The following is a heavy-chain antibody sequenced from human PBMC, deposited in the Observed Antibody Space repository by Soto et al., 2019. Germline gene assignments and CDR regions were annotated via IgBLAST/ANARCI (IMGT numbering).Heavy chain of an antibody. Sequence: ASVKVSCKASGYTFTYYYIHWVRQAPGQRLEWMGWINAGNGNTKYSQKLQGRVTMSTDTSTSTACMELRSLRSEDTAVYYCGRSVGLSYGMDVWGQGTTVTVSS. V-gene: IGHV1-18*04. CDR3: GRSVGLSYGMDV. J-gene: IGHJ6*02. D-gene: IGHD1-26*01. CDR1: GYTFTYYY. CDR2: INAGNGNT.